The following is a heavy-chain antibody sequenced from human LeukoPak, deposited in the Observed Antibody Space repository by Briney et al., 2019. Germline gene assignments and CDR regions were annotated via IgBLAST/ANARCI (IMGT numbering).Heavy chain of an antibody. CDR3: ARDRRVRGVIKNWFDP. Sequence: PSETLSLTCTVSGGSISSYYWSGIRQPAGKGLEWIGRIYTSGSTNYNPSLKSRVTISVDTSKNQFSLKLSSVTAADTAVYYCARDRRVRGVIKNWFDPWGQGTLVTVSS. J-gene: IGHJ5*02. CDR2: IYTSGST. CDR1: GGSISSYY. D-gene: IGHD3-10*01. V-gene: IGHV4-4*07.